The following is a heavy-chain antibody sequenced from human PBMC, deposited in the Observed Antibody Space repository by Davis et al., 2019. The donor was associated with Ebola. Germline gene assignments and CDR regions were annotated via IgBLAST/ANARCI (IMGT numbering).Heavy chain of an antibody. Sequence: GGSLRLSCAASGFTFSSNSMNWVRQAPGKGLEWVSFISSSSNYIYYADSVKGRFIISRDNAKNTLYLQMNSLRAEDTAVYYCAGPSSSGRTTDYWGQGALVTVSS. J-gene: IGHJ4*02. CDR1: GFTFSSNS. CDR2: ISSSSNYI. CDR3: AGPSSSGRTTDY. D-gene: IGHD6-19*01. V-gene: IGHV3-21*01.